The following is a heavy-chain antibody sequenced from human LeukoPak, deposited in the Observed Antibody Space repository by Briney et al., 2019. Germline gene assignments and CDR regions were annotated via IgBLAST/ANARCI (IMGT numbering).Heavy chain of an antibody. CDR3: ARGAYGDYVLDY. Sequence: GESLKISCEGSGYSFTTHWLAWVRQMPGKGLEWMGIIYPGDSDTRYSPSFQGQVTKSADKSINTAYLQWSSLEASDTAMYYCARGAYGDYVLDYWGQGTLVTVSS. D-gene: IGHD4-17*01. V-gene: IGHV5-51*01. J-gene: IGHJ4*02. CDR1: GYSFTTHW. CDR2: IYPGDSDT.